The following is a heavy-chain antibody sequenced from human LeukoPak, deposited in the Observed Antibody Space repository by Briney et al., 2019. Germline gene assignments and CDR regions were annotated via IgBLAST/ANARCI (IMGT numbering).Heavy chain of an antibody. Sequence: PGGSLRLSCAASGFTFSSYSMNWVRQAPGKGLEWVSSISSSSSYIYYADSVKGRFTISRDNAKNSLYVQMNSLRAEDTAVYYCARDFRGDPPYYYYYYMDVWGKGTTVTVSS. CDR3: ARDFRGDPPYYYYYYMDV. CDR1: GFTFSSYS. J-gene: IGHJ6*03. D-gene: IGHD3-10*01. V-gene: IGHV3-21*01. CDR2: ISSSSSYI.